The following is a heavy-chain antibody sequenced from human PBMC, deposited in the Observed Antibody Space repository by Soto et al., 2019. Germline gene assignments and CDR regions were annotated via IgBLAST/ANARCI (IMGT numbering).Heavy chain of an antibody. D-gene: IGHD3-22*01. CDR3: FTDRQFRTAY. V-gene: IGHV3-64*04. Sequence: GGSLXLSCSASGFXFSSYAMHWVRQAPGKGLEYVSSISTNGGSTHYAASVKGRFTISRDDSKSVFYLQMNSLKTEDTAVYYCFTDRQFRTAYWGQGTLVTVSS. CDR1: GFXFSSYA. CDR2: ISTNGGST. J-gene: IGHJ4*02.